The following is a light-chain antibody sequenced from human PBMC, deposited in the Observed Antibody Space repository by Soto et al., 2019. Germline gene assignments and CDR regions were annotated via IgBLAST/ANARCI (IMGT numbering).Light chain of an antibody. Sequence: DIVMTQSPLSLPVTPGEPASISCRSSQSLLHSNGYNYLDWYLQKPGQSPQLLIYLGSNRASGVPDRIRGSGSGTDYTLKTSRVEAEDVWVYYCTQALQTPYTFGQWTKLEIK. CDR3: TQALQTPYT. CDR1: QSLLHSNGYNY. V-gene: IGKV2-28*01. CDR2: LGS. J-gene: IGKJ2*01.